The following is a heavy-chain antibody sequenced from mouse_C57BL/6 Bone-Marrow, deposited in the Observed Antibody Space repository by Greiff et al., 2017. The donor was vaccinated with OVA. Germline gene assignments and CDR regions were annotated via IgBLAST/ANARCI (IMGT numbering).Heavy chain of an antibody. Sequence: VQLQQSGPELVKPGASVKMSCKASGYTFTDYNMHWVKQSHGKSLEWIGYINPNNGGTSYNQKFKGKATLTVNKSSSTAYMELRSLTSEDSAVYYCALDYGSSPYYYAMDYWGQGTSVTVSS. V-gene: IGHV1-22*01. D-gene: IGHD1-1*01. CDR1: GYTFTDYN. J-gene: IGHJ4*01. CDR2: INPNNGGT. CDR3: ALDYGSSPYYYAMDY.